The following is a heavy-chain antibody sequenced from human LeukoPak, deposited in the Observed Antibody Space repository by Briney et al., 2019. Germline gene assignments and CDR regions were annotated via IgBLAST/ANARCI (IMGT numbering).Heavy chain of an antibody. Sequence: PGGSLRLSCAASGFTFSSYWMSWVRQAPGKGLEWVANIKQDGSEKYYVDSVKGRFTISRDNAKNSLYLQMNSLRAEDTAVYYCARPRIYCSSTSCYWFDPRGQGTLVTVSS. V-gene: IGHV3-7*01. CDR2: IKQDGSEK. D-gene: IGHD2-2*01. J-gene: IGHJ5*02. CDR3: ARPRIYCSSTSCYWFDP. CDR1: GFTFSSYW.